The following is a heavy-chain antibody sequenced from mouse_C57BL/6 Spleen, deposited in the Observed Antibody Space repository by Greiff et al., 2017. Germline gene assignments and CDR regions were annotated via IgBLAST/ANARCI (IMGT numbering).Heavy chain of an antibody. CDR1: GYTFTDYN. CDR2: INPNNGGT. V-gene: IGHV1-18*01. D-gene: IGHD2-1*01. CDR3: AIRGIYYDYAMDY. J-gene: IGHJ4*01. Sequence: VQLQQSGPELVKPGASVKIPCKASGYTFTDYNMDWVKQSHGKSLEWIGDINPNNGGTIYNQKFKGKATLTVYTSSSTAYMELRSLTSDDTAVYYCAIRGIYYDYAMDYWGQGTSVTVSS.